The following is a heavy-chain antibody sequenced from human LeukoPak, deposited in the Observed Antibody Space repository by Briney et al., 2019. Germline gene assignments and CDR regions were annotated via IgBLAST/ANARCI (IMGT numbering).Heavy chain of an antibody. Sequence: SETLSLTCTVSGVSISSSNSYWGWIRQPPGKGLEWIGSIYYSGSTYYNPSLKSRVTISVDTSKNQFSLKLSSVTAADTAVYYCARDLEIAAAGNWFDPWGQGTLVTVSS. D-gene: IGHD6-13*01. CDR3: ARDLEIAAAGNWFDP. J-gene: IGHJ5*02. CDR1: GVSISSSNSY. V-gene: IGHV4-39*07. CDR2: IYYSGST.